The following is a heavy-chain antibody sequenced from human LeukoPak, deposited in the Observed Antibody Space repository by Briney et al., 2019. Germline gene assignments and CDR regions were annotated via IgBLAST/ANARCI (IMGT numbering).Heavy chain of an antibody. CDR1: GFTSSSYA. CDR3: AKDRRCSGGSCFSDY. Sequence: PGGSLRLSCAASGFTSSSYAMSWVRPAPGKGLEWVSAISGSGGSTYYAESVKGRFTISRDNSKNTLYLQMNRLRAEDTAVYYCAKDRRCSGGSCFSDYWGQGTLVTVSS. CDR2: ISGSGGST. D-gene: IGHD2-15*01. J-gene: IGHJ4*02. V-gene: IGHV3-23*01.